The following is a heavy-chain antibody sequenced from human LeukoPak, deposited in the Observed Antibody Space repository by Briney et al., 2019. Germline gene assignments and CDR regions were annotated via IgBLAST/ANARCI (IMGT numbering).Heavy chain of an antibody. CDR3: AKDFGGFYDSSGYYPIFDY. CDR2: IRYDGSNK. CDR1: GFTFSNYA. Sequence: GGSLRLSCAASGFTFSNYAMHWVRQAPGKGLEWVTFIRYDGSNKYYADSVKGRFTISRDNSKNTLYLQMNSLRAEDTAVYYCAKDFGGFYDSSGYYPIFDYWGQGTLVTVSS. V-gene: IGHV3-30*02. D-gene: IGHD3-22*01. J-gene: IGHJ4*02.